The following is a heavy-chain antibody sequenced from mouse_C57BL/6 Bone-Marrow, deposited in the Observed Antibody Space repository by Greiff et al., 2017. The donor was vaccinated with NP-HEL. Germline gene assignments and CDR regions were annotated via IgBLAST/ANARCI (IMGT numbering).Heavy chain of an antibody. D-gene: IGHD1-1*01. J-gene: IGHJ4*01. CDR1: GYTFTSYW. V-gene: IGHV1-61*01. CDR3: ARNGITTVGAMDY. CDR2: IYPSDSET. Sequence: QVQLQQPGAELVRPGSSVKLSCKASGYTFTSYWMDWVKQRPGQGLEWIGNIYPSDSETHYNQKFKDKATLTVDKSSSTAYMQLSSLTSEDSAVYYCARNGITTVGAMDYWGQGTSVTVSS.